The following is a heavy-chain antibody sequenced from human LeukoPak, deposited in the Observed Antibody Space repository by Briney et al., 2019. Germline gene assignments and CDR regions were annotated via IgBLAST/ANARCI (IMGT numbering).Heavy chain of an antibody. CDR2: ISWNSGSI. CDR1: GFTFDDYA. D-gene: IGHD3-22*01. J-gene: IGHJ4*02. Sequence: GGSLRLSCAASGFTFDDYAMHWVRQAPGNGLEWVSGISWNSGSIGYADSVKGRFTISRDNAKNSLYLQMNSLRAEDTALYYCAKGGQGDSSGYLDYWGQGTLVTVSS. V-gene: IGHV3-9*01. CDR3: AKGGQGDSSGYLDY.